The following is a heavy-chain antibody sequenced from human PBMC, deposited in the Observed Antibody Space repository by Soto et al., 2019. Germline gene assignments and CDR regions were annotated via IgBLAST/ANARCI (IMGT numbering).Heavy chain of an antibody. CDR1: GGPIKTGDYY. CDR3: VFPATADFDY. CDR2: VFYSGAT. V-gene: IGHV4-30-4*01. J-gene: IGHJ4*02. Sequence: TLSLTCNVSGGPIKTGDYYWNWIRQPPGKGLEWIGYVFYSGATNYSPSLKSRVVISADTSKNQFSLTLTSVTAADTAVYYCVFPATADFDYWGQGTPVTVSS. D-gene: IGHD6-13*01.